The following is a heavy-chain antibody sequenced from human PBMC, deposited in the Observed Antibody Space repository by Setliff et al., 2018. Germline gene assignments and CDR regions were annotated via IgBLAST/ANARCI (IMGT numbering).Heavy chain of an antibody. CDR2: ISSSSSTI. CDR1: GFTFRNSA. CDR3: ARSYNFWSGPALDV. D-gene: IGHD3-3*01. J-gene: IGHJ6*04. V-gene: IGHV3-48*01. Sequence: PGGSLRLSCAASGFTFRNSAMNWVRQAPGKGLEWVSDISSSSSTIYYADSVKGRFTISRDNAQNSLYLQMNSLRAEDTAVYYCARSYNFWSGPALDVWGKGTTVTVSS.